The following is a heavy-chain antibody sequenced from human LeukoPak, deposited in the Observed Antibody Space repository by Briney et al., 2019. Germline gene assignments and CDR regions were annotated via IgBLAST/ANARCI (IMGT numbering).Heavy chain of an antibody. Sequence: SETLSLTCTVSGGSINSSSYYWGWIRQPPGKGLEWIGSIFYSGNTYDNPSLKSRVTISVDTSKNQFSLKLNSVTAADTAVYYCARDILATSIAAPYYWGQGTLVTVSS. CDR1: GGSINSSSYY. V-gene: IGHV4-39*02. CDR3: ARDILATSIAAPYY. J-gene: IGHJ4*02. D-gene: IGHD6-13*01. CDR2: IFYSGNT.